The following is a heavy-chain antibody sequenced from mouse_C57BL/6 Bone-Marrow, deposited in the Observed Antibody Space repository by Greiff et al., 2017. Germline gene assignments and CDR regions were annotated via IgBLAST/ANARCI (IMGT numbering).Heavy chain of an antibody. J-gene: IGHJ4*01. V-gene: IGHV1-61*01. CDR3: SMRVDYDYDAEAMDY. CDR1: GYTFTSYW. CDR2: IYPSDSGT. Sequence: QVQLQQPGAELVRPGSSVKLSCKASGYTFTSYWMDWVKQRPGQGLEWIGNIYPSDSGTHYNQTFKDKATLTVDKSSSTAYMQLSSLTSEDSAVYYCSMRVDYDYDAEAMDYWGKGTSVTVSS. D-gene: IGHD2-4*01.